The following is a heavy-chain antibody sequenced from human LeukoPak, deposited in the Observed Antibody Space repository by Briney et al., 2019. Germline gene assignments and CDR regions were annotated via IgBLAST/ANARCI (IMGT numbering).Heavy chain of an antibody. V-gene: IGHV3-21*04. J-gene: IGHJ5*02. Sequence: PGGSLRLSCAASGFTFSSYSMNWVRQAPGKGLEWVSSISSRSSYIYYADSVKGRFTISRDNAKNSLYLQMNSLRAEDTAVYYCARDGGPYYDILRPAFDPWGQGTLVTVSS. CDR1: GFTFSSYS. CDR2: ISSRSSYI. D-gene: IGHD3-9*01. CDR3: ARDGGPYYDILRPAFDP.